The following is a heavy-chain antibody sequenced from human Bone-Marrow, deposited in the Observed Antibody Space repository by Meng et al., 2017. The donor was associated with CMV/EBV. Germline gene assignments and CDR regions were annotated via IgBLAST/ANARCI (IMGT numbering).Heavy chain of an antibody. CDR1: GGTFSNYA. V-gene: IGHV1-69*05. D-gene: IGHD6-13*01. CDR3: ARGGYSSSWSSFGY. CDR2: IIPIFGTA. J-gene: IGHJ4*02. Sequence: SVKVSCKASGGTFSNYAISWVRQAPGQGLEWMGGIIPIFGTANYAQKFQGRVTITTDESTSTAYMELSSLRSDDTAVYYCARGGYSSSWSSFGYWGQGTLVTVSS.